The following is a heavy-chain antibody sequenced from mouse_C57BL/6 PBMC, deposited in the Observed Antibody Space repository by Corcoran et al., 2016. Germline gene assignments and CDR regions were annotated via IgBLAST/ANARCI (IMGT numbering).Heavy chain of an antibody. CDR2: INPNNGGT. Sequence: EVQLQQSGPELEKPGASVKISCKASGYTFTDYYMNWVKQSHGKSLEWIGDINPNNGGTSYNQKFKGKATLTVDKSSSTAYMELRSLTSEDSAVYYCARWGTKARDYWGQGTTLTVSS. V-gene: IGHV1-26*01. D-gene: IGHD1-2*01. J-gene: IGHJ2*01. CDR3: ARWGTKARDY. CDR1: GYTFTDYY.